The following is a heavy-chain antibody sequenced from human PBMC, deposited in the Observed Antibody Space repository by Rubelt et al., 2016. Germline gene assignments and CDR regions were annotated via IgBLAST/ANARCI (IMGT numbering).Heavy chain of an antibody. CDR3: ATGLNNWNNFDY. CDR1: GGTFSSYA. Sequence: QVQLVQSGAEVKKPGSSVKVSCKASGGTFSSYAISWVRQAPGQGLEWMGWIRAYNGNTNYAQKLQGRVTMTTDTSTSTAYMELRSLRSDDTAVYYCATGLNNWNNFDYWGQGTLVTVSS. J-gene: IGHJ4*02. CDR2: IRAYNGNT. D-gene: IGHD1/OR15-1a*01. V-gene: IGHV1-18*01.